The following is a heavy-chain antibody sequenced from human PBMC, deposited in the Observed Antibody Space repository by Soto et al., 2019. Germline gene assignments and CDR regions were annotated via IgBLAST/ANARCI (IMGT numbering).Heavy chain of an antibody. J-gene: IGHJ5*02. CDR1: GGSISNSVNH. V-gene: IGHV4-31*03. D-gene: IGHD3-10*01. CDR3: AKGVRGVPNWFDP. CDR2: IYYSGGT. Sequence: QVQLQESGPGLVRPSQTLSLSCTVSGGSISNSVNHWSWIRQHPGEGLEWIGYIYYSGGTYYSPSLKGRVTMSIDASKNQFSLKLSSVTAADTAVYYCAKGVRGVPNWFDPWGQGTLVTVSS.